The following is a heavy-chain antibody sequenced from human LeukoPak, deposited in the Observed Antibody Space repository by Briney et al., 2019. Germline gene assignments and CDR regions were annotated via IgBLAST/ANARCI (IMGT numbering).Heavy chain of an antibody. Sequence: TGGSLRLSCAASGFTFSSYAMHWVRQAPGKGLEWVAVISYDGSNKYYADSVKGRFTISRDNSKNTLYLQMNSLRAEDTAVYYCAGARTVTTALVGYWGQGTLVTVSS. CDR3: AGARTVTTALVGY. CDR2: ISYDGSNK. J-gene: IGHJ4*02. CDR1: GFTFSSYA. V-gene: IGHV3-30-3*01. D-gene: IGHD4-17*01.